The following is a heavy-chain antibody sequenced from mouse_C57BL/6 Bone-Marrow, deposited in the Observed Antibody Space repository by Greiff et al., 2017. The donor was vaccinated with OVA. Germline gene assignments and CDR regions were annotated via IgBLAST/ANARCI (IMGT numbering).Heavy chain of an antibody. V-gene: IGHV6-3*01. J-gene: IGHJ3*01. Sequence: EVKLMESGGGLVQPGGSMKLSCVASGFTFSNYWMNWVRQSPEKGLEWVAQIRLKSDNYATHYAESVKGRFTISRDDSKSSVYLQMNNLRAEDTGIYYCTEDGRGFAYWGQGTLVTVSA. D-gene: IGHD2-3*01. CDR1: GFTFSNYW. CDR2: IRLKSDNYAT. CDR3: TEDGRGFAY.